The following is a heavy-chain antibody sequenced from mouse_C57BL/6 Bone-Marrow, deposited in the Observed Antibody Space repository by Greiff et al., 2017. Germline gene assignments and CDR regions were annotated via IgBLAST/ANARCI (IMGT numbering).Heavy chain of an antibody. J-gene: IGHJ2*01. D-gene: IGHD1-1*01. CDR3: ARSVVATGNYFDY. V-gene: IGHV1-80*01. Sequence: LKQSGASVKISCKASGYAFSSYWMNWVKQRPGKGLEWIGQIYPGDGDTNYNGKFKGKATLTADKSSSTAYMQLSSLTSEDSAVYFCARSVVATGNYFDYWGQGTTLTVSS. CDR1: GYAFSSYW. CDR2: IYPGDGDT.